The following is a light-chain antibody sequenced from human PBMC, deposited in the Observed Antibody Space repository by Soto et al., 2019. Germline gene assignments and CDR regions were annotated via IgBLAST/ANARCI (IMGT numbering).Light chain of an antibody. J-gene: IGLJ1*01. CDR3: SSYTSSHTCV. Sequence: QSALTQPASVSGSPGQSITISCTGTSSDVGGYNYVSWYQQHPGKAPKLMIYDVSDRPSGVSNRFSGSKSGNTASLTISELQAEDEADYYCSSYTSSHTCVFGTGTKVTVL. CDR1: SSDVGGYNY. CDR2: DVS. V-gene: IGLV2-14*01.